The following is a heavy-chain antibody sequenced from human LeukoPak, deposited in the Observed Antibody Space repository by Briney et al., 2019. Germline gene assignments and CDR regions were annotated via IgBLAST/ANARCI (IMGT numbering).Heavy chain of an antibody. V-gene: IGHV1-69*05. CDR1: GGTFSSYA. CDR3: ARDNSVEDTAWWFDP. CDR2: IIPIFGTA. J-gene: IGHJ5*02. D-gene: IGHD4-23*01. Sequence: PEASVKVSCKASGGTFSSYAISWVRQAPGQGLEWMGGIIPIFGTANYAQKFQGRVTMTRDMSTSTDYMELSSLRSEDTAVYYCARDNSVEDTAWWFDPWGQGTLVTVSS.